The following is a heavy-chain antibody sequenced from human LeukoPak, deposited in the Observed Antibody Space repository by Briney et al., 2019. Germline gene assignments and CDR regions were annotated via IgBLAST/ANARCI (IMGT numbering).Heavy chain of an antibody. CDR1: GFTFSSYS. Sequence: GGSLRLSCAASGFTFSSYSMNWVREAPGKGLEWVSSISSSSSYIYYADSVKGRFTISRDNAKNSLYLQMNSLRAEDTAVYYCASSEGYANWNDGWGQGTLVTVSS. D-gene: IGHD5-18*01. V-gene: IGHV3-21*01. J-gene: IGHJ5*02. CDR3: ASSEGYANWNDG. CDR2: ISSSSSYI.